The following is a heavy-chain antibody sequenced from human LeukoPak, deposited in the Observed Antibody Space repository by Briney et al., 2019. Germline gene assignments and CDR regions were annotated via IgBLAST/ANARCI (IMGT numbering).Heavy chain of an antibody. CDR2: ITSSSSII. V-gene: IGHV3-48*01. D-gene: IGHD1-26*01. Sequence: QSGGSLRLSCAASGFTFSNYAMTWVRQAPGEGLEWVSYITSSSSIIYYADSVKGRFTISRDNAKNSLYLQMNSLRAEDTAVYYCARDGMYSGAFDIWGQGTMVTVSS. CDR1: GFTFSNYA. J-gene: IGHJ3*02. CDR3: ARDGMYSGAFDI.